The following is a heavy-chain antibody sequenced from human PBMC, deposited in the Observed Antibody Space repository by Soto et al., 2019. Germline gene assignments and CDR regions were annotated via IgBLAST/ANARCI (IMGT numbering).Heavy chain of an antibody. D-gene: IGHD2-2*01. CDR1: GGSISSGDYY. CDR3: ASDAGGYCSSTSCYRGMDV. Sequence: SETLSLTCTVSGGSISSGDYYWSWIRRPPGKGLEWIGYIYYSGSTYYNPSLKSRVTISVDTSKNQFSLKLSSVTAADTAVYYCASDAGGYCSSTSCYRGMDVWGQGTTVTSP. J-gene: IGHJ6*02. CDR2: IYYSGST. V-gene: IGHV4-30-4*01.